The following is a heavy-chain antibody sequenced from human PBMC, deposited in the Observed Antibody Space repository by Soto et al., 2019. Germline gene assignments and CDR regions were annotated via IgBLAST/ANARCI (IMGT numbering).Heavy chain of an antibody. D-gene: IGHD3-10*01. Sequence: SETLSLTCAVYGGSFSGYYWSWIRQPPGKGLEWIGEINHSGSTNYNPSLKSRVTISVDTSKNQFSLKLSSVTAADTAVYYCATYLSGTRKWGNYYYYMDVWGKGTTVTVSS. J-gene: IGHJ6*03. CDR1: GGSFSGYY. CDR2: INHSGST. CDR3: ATYLSGTRKWGNYYYYMDV. V-gene: IGHV4-34*01.